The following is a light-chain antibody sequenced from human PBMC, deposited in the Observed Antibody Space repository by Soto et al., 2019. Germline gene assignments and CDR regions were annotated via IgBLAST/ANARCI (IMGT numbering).Light chain of an antibody. J-gene: IGKJ5*01. CDR3: HQRQYWPPIT. Sequence: EIVMTQSPATLSVSPGERATLSCRASQSVSSNLAWYQQKPGQAPRLLIYGASSRATGIPARFSGSGSGTEFTLTISSLQSEDLAVYYCHQRQYWPPITFGQGTRLEIK. V-gene: IGKV3D-15*01. CDR1: QSVSSN. CDR2: GAS.